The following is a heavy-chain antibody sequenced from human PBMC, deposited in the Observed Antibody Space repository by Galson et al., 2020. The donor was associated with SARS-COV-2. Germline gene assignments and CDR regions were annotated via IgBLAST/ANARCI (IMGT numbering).Heavy chain of an antibody. CDR1: GFTFSSYA. J-gene: IGHJ6*02. CDR2: ISSKGDSA. D-gene: IGHD2-2*01. V-gene: IGHV3-64*01. CDR3: ARDLGGLVAVPAANKARHCCYYAMDV. Sequence: TGGSLRLSCAASGFTFSSYAMHWVRQAPGKGLEYVSAISSKGDSAFYANSVQGRFTISRDNSRNTLYLQMGTLRAEDMAVYYCARDLGGLVAVPAANKARHCCYYAMDVWGQGTTVTVSS.